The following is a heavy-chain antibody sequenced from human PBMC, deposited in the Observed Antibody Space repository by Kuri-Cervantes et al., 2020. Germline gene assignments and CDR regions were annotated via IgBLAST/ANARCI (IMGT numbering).Heavy chain of an antibody. J-gene: IGHJ3*02. D-gene: IGHD3-16*01. CDR2: IYSGGST. V-gene: IGHV3-66*01. CDR1: GFTFSNAW. Sequence: GGSLRLSCAASGFTFSNAWMSWVRQAPGKGLEWVSVIYSGGSTYYADSVKGRFTISRDNAKNSLYLQMNSLRAEDTAVYYCAREGGDKMDAFDIWGQGTMVTVSS. CDR3: AREGGDKMDAFDI.